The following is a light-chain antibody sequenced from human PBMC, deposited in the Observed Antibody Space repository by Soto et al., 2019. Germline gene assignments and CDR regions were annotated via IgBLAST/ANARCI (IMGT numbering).Light chain of an antibody. CDR3: QQYNNWPQT. V-gene: IGKV3-11*01. Sequence: IVLTQSPSTLSLAPGERATLSCRASQTVSSNLAWYQQKPGQAPRLLIYDASNRATGIPARFSGSGSGTDFTLTISSLQPEDFAEYHCQQYNNWPQTFGQGTKVDIK. J-gene: IGKJ1*01. CDR1: QTVSSN. CDR2: DAS.